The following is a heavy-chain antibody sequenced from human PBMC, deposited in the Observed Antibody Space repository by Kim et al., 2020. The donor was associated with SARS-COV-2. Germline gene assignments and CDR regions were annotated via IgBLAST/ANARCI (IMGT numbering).Heavy chain of an antibody. D-gene: IGHD3-22*01. CDR3: ARGRITMIVVLAFDI. CDR1: GFTFSSYE. V-gene: IGHV3-48*03. CDR2: ISSSGSTI. Sequence: GGSLRLSCAASGFTFSSYEMNWVRQAPGKGLEWVSYISSSGSTIYYADSVKGRFTISRDNAKNSLYLQMNSLRAEDTAVYYCARGRITMIVVLAFDIWGQGTMVTVSS. J-gene: IGHJ3*02.